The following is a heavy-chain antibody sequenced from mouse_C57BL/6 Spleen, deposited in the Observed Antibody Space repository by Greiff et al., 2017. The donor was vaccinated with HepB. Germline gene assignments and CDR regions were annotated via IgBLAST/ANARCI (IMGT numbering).Heavy chain of an antibody. V-gene: IGHV1-55*01. CDR2: IYPGSGST. CDR3: ARGTTVVADAMDY. D-gene: IGHD1-1*01. CDR1: GYTFTSYW. Sequence: VQLQQSGAELVKPGASVKMSCKASGYTFTSYWITWVKQRPGQGLEWIGDIYPGSGSTNYNEKFKSKATLTVDTSSSTAYMQLSSLTSEDSAVYYWARGTTVVADAMDYWGQGTSVTVSS. J-gene: IGHJ4*01.